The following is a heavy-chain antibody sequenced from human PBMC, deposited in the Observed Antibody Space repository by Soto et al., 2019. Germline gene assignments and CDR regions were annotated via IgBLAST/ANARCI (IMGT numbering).Heavy chain of an antibody. Sequence: KQSQTLSLTCAISGDSVSSNSAAWNWIRQSPSRGLEWLGRTYYRSKWYNDYAVSVKSRITINPDTSKNQFSLQLNSVTPEDTAVYYCARDHPTPLTDYYDSSGYGDWGQGTLVTVSS. CDR1: GDSVSSNSAA. D-gene: IGHD3-22*01. V-gene: IGHV6-1*01. J-gene: IGHJ4*02. CDR2: TYYRSKWYN. CDR3: ARDHPTPLTDYYDSSGYGD.